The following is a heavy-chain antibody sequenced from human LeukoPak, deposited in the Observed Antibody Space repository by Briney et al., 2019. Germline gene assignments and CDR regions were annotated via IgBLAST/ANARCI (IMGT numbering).Heavy chain of an antibody. Sequence: GGSLRLSCAASGFTFSSYAMSWVRQAPGKGLEWASTITDSGGTTFYADSVKGRFTISRDNSKNTVYLQMNSLRAEDTAVYYCAKLWRGSHPRYFDHWGQGTLVTVSS. CDR1: GFTFSSYA. CDR2: ITDSGGTT. D-gene: IGHD1-26*01. CDR3: AKLWRGSHPRYFDH. J-gene: IGHJ4*02. V-gene: IGHV3-23*01.